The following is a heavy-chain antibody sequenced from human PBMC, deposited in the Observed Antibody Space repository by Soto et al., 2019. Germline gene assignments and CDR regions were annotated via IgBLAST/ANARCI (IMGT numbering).Heavy chain of an antibody. V-gene: IGHV4-39*01. D-gene: IGHD6-19*01. CDR3: ARPQPGYSSGWYDY. J-gene: IGHJ4*02. Sequence: QLQLQESGPGLVKPSETLSLTCTVSGGSISSSSYYWGWIRQPPGKGLEWIGRIYYSGSTYYNPSLNSRGTISVDTSKNQFSLRLSSVTAADTAVYYCARPQPGYSSGWYDYWGQGTLVTVSS. CDR2: IYYSGST. CDR1: GGSISSSSYY.